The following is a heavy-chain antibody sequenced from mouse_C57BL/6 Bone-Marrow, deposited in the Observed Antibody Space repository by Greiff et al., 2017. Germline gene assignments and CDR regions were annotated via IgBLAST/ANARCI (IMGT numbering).Heavy chain of an antibody. V-gene: IGHV1-55*01. J-gene: IGHJ2*01. D-gene: IGHD1-1*01. CDR2: IYPGSGST. CDR3: ARNPLTTVVATPDY. CDR1: GYTFTSYW. Sequence: QVQLQQPGAELVKPGASVKMSCKASGYTFTSYWITWVKQRPGQGLEWIGDIYPGSGSTNYNEKFKSKATLTVDTSSSTAYMQLSSLTSEDSAVYYWARNPLTTVVATPDYWGQGTTLTVSS.